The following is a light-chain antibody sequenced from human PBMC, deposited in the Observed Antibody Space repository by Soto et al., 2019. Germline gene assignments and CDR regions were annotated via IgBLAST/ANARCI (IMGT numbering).Light chain of an antibody. Sequence: EIVMTQSPATLSVSPGERATLSCRASQSVGSTLAWYQQKPGQAPRLLIYGASTRATGVPARFSGSGSGTEFTLTISSLQAEDLAVYYCQQYHDWPPLTFGGGTKVDIK. CDR2: GAS. V-gene: IGKV3-15*01. CDR3: QQYHDWPPLT. CDR1: QSVGST. J-gene: IGKJ4*01.